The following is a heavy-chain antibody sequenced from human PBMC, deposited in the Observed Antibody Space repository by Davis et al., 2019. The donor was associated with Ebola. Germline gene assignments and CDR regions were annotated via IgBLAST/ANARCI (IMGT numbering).Heavy chain of an antibody. D-gene: IGHD2-8*01. CDR3: AKCRGNGLPFYYDMDV. V-gene: IGHV3-23*01. J-gene: IGHJ6*02. Sequence: GESLKISCTVSGFTFGSYAMSWVRQAPGKGLEWVSVSGRGDSTYYEDSVKGRFTISRDNSKNILYLQMNSLRAEDTAVIYCAKCRGNGLPFYYDMDVWGQGTTVTVS. CDR1: GFTFGSYA. CDR2: SGRGDST.